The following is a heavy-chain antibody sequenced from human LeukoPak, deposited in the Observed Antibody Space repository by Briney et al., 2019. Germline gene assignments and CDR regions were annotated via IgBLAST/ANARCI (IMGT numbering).Heavy chain of an antibody. V-gene: IGHV3-33*08. J-gene: IGHJ6*02. CDR2: IWYDGSNK. Sequence: PGGSLRLSCAAPGFTFSTYAMHWVRQAPGKGLEWVAVIWYDGSNKYYADSVKGRFTISRDNSKNTLYLQMNSLRAEDTAVYYCATRLPMVMYGMDVWGQGTTVTVSS. CDR3: ATRLPMVMYGMDV. D-gene: IGHD3-22*01. CDR1: GFTFSTYA.